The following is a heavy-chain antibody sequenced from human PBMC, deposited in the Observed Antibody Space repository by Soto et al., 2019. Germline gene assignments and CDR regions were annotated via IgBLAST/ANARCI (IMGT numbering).Heavy chain of an antibody. CDR1: GYTFTSYG. D-gene: IGHD2-2*01. Sequence: QVQLVQSGAEVKKPGASVKVSCKASGYTFTSYGISWVRQAPGQGLEWMGWISAYNGNTNYAQKLQGRVTMTTHTPASSAYMELRSLRSDETAVYYCARDREIVVVPAARYYYYGTDVWGHGTTVTVSS. CDR2: ISAYNGNT. V-gene: IGHV1-18*04. CDR3: ARDREIVVVPAARYYYYGTDV. J-gene: IGHJ6*02.